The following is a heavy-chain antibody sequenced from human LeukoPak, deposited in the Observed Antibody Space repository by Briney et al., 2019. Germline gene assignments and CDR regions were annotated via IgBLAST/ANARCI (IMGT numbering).Heavy chain of an antibody. J-gene: IGHJ6*02. CDR1: GYTFTSYG. CDR3: ARDEQWLVPISRPFYGMDV. D-gene: IGHD6-19*01. V-gene: IGHV1-18*01. CDR2: ISAYNGNT. Sequence: GASVKVSCKASGYTFTSYGISWVRQAPGQGLEWMGWISAYNGNTNYAQKLQGRVTMTTDTSTSTAYMELRSLRSDNTAVYYCARDEQWLVPISRPFYGMDVRGQGTTVTVSS.